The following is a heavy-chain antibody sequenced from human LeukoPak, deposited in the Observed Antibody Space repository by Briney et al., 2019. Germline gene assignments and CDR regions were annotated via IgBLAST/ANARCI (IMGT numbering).Heavy chain of an antibody. Sequence: GGSLRLSCAASGFTFSSYWMSWVRQAPGKGLEWVANIKQDGSEKYYVDSVKGRFTISRDNAKNSLYLQMNSLRAEDTAVYYCARARHFKYYYDSSGYYLDYWGQGTLVTVSS. J-gene: IGHJ4*02. CDR3: ARARHFKYYYDSSGYYLDY. V-gene: IGHV3-7*01. CDR2: IKQDGSEK. CDR1: GFTFSSYW. D-gene: IGHD3-22*01.